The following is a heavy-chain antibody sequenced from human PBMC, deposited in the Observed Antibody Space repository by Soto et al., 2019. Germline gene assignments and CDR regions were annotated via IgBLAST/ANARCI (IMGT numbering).Heavy chain of an antibody. Sequence: ASVKVSCKASGSTFTSYYMHWVRQAPGQGLEWMGIINPSGGSTSYAQKFQGRVTMTRDTSTSTVYMELSSLRSEDTAVYYCAREKIAVAEYYYYGMDVWGQGTTVTVSS. CDR3: AREKIAVAEYYYYGMDV. J-gene: IGHJ6*02. CDR1: GSTFTSYY. D-gene: IGHD6-19*01. CDR2: INPSGGST. V-gene: IGHV1-46*01.